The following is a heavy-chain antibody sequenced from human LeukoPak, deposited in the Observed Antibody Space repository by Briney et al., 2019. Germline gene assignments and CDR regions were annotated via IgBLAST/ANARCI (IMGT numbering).Heavy chain of an antibody. Sequence: GGSLRLSCSASGFTFSTYAMHWVRQAPGKGLEYVSSIRSNGGSTYYAESVKGRFTISRGNSKNTLYLQMSSLRVEDTAVYYCVKDFGGPVYYYYGLEVWGQGTTVTVSS. CDR2: IRSNGGST. CDR1: GFTFSTYA. V-gene: IGHV3-64D*06. CDR3: VKDFGGPVYYYYGLEV. D-gene: IGHD3-10*01. J-gene: IGHJ6*02.